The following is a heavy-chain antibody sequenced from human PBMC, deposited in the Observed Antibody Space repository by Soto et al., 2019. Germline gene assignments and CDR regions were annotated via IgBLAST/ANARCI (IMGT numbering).Heavy chain of an antibody. J-gene: IGHJ4*02. D-gene: IGHD2-2*02. CDR3: ARGPRSCSSTSCYTIDY. CDR1: GIAFNNHA. CDR2: ISYGGANK. Sequence: QVQLVESGGGVVQPGRSLRLACAASGIAFNNHAMHWVRHAPGKGLEWVAVISYGGANKYYADSVRGRFTISRDNSENTLFLEMSSLRPEDTAVYYCARGPRSCSSTSCYTIDYSGQGTLVTVSS. V-gene: IGHV3-30*03.